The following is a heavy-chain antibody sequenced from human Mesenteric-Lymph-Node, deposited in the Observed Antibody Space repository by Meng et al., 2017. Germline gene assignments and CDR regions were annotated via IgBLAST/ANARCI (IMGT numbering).Heavy chain of an antibody. CDR3: TTDLSAIVATILEFDY. V-gene: IGHV3-15*01. J-gene: IGHJ4*02. D-gene: IGHD5-12*01. CDR2: IKSKTDGGTT. CDR1: GFTFSNYA. Sequence: GGSLRLSCIASGFTFSNYAMTWVRQAPGKGLEWVGRIKSKTDGGTTDYAAPVKGRFTISRDDSKNTLYLQMNSLKTEDTAVYYCTTDLSAIVATILEFDYWGQGTLVTVSS.